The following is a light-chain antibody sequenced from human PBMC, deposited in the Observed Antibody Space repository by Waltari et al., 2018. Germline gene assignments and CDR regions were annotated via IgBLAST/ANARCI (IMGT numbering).Light chain of an antibody. CDR2: GAS. CDR1: HSIRRY. CDR3: QHHFRLPAT. J-gene: IGKJ1*01. Sequence: SCRARHSIRRYCAWYQQNPGQAPRLLIYGASTRATGIPDRFSGSGSGTDFSLTISGLVPEDSAVYYCQHHFRLPATFGQGTKVEIK. V-gene: IGKV3-20*01.